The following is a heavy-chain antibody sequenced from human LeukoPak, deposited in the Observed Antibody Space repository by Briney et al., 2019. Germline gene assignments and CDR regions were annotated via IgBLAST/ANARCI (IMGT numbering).Heavy chain of an antibody. CDR1: GFTYSKYW. D-gene: IGHD3-10*01. J-gene: IGHJ5*02. V-gene: IGHV3-74*01. CDR2: INSDGTST. Sequence: GGSLRLSWAASGFTYSKYWRHWVGHAPGKGLVGVSRINSDGTSTTYADSVKGRFTISRDNAKNALYLQMNSLRVEDTAVYYCARDPGSGSYYNGWFDPWGQGTLVTVSS. CDR3: ARDPGSGSYYNGWFDP.